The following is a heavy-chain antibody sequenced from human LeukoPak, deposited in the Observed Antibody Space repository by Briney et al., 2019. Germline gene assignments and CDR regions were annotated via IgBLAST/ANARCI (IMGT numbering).Heavy chain of an antibody. Sequence: TGGSLRLSCAASGFTFSSYAMSWVRQAPGKGLEWVSVIYSGGSTYYADSVKGRFTISRDNSKNTLYLQMNSLRAEDTAVYYCARDLLGVVVDYWGQGTLVTVSS. CDR1: GFTFSSYA. CDR3: ARDLLGVVVDY. CDR2: IYSGGST. V-gene: IGHV3-66*01. J-gene: IGHJ4*02. D-gene: IGHD3-22*01.